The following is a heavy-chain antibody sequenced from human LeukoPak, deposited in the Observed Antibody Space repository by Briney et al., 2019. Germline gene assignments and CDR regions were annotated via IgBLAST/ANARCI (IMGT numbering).Heavy chain of an antibody. D-gene: IGHD6-13*01. J-gene: IGHJ4*02. Sequence: GGSLRLSCAASGFTFSSYAMSWVRQAPGKGLVWVSRINGDGSSTGYADSVKGRLTISRDNANNMMYLQMDSLRAEDSATYYCVRGTTYSSTKADFWGQGTLVTVSS. CDR3: VRGTTYSSTKADF. CDR2: INGDGSST. V-gene: IGHV3-74*01. CDR1: GFTFSSYA.